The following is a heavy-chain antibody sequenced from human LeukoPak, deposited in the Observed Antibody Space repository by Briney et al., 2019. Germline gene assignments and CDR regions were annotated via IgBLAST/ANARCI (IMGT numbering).Heavy chain of an antibody. CDR3: ARDKASAYSSSWYVFDY. CDR2: IRYDGSNK. D-gene: IGHD6-13*01. J-gene: IGHJ4*02. V-gene: IGHV3-30*02. CDR1: GFTFSSYG. Sequence: GGSLRLSCAASGFTFSSYGMHWVRQAPGKGLEWVAFIRYDGSNKYYADSVKGRFTISRDNSKNTLYLQMNSLRAEDTAVYYCARDKASAYSSSWYVFDYWGQGTLVTVSS.